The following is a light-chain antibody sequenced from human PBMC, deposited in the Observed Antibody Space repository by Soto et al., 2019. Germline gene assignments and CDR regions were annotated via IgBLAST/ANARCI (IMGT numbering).Light chain of an antibody. CDR3: QKYNSAPYT. J-gene: IGKJ2*01. CDR2: GAS. CDR1: QGISNY. Sequence: DIQMTQSPSSLSASVGDRVTIICRASQGISNYLAWFQQKPGKVPKRLIYGASTLQSGVPSRFSGSGSGTDFTLTISSLQPEDVATYFCQKYNSAPYTFGQGTRLEIK. V-gene: IGKV1-27*01.